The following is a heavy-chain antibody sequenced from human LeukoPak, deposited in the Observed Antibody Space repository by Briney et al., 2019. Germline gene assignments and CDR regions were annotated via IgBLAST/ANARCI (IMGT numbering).Heavy chain of an antibody. CDR2: IIPIFGTA. Sequence: ASVTVSSTASGGTFSSYAISWVRQDPGQGLEWMGGIIPIFGTANYAQKFPGSVTITSDESTSTADMERSSLRSEDTAVYYCATGHGQQLVLMMGYYYYMDVWGKGTTVTVSS. V-gene: IGHV1-69*13. CDR1: GGTFSSYA. J-gene: IGHJ6*03. D-gene: IGHD6-13*01. CDR3: ATGHGQQLVLMMGYYYYMDV.